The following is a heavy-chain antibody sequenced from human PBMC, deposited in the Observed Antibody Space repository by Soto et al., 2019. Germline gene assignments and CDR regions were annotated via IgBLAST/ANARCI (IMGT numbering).Heavy chain of an antibody. Sequence: QVQLVQSGAEVKKPGASVKVSCKASGYTFTSYGLSWVRQAPGQGLEWMGRISAYNYNTNYAQKRRXRXXMTTDTSTSTAYMELRSLRSDDTAGYYCARVVGALGHWFDPWGQGTLVTVSS. J-gene: IGHJ5*02. CDR1: GYTFTSYG. CDR2: ISAYNYNT. CDR3: ARVVGALGHWFDP. D-gene: IGHD1-26*01. V-gene: IGHV1-18*01.